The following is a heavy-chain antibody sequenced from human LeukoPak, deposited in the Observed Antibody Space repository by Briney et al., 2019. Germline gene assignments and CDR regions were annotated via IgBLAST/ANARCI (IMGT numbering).Heavy chain of an antibody. Sequence: PGGSLRLSCAASGFTFSSYSMNWVRQAPGKGLEWVSSISSSSSYIYYADSVKGRFTISRDNAKNSLYLQMNSLRAEDTAVYYCARGLLGAYYFDYWGQGTLVTVSS. CDR2: ISSSSSYI. D-gene: IGHD3-10*01. CDR1: GFTFSSYS. CDR3: ARGLLGAYYFDY. J-gene: IGHJ4*02. V-gene: IGHV3-21*01.